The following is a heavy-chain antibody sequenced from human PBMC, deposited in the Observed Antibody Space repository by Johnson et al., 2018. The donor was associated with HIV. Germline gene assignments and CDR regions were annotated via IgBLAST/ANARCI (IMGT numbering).Heavy chain of an antibody. CDR2: ISYDGSNK. CDR3: ARDLDSSSSEDAFDI. J-gene: IGHJ3*02. CDR1: GFTFSSYA. Sequence: QVQLVESGGGVVQPGRSLRLSCAASGFTFSSYAMHWVRQAPGQGLEWVAVISYDGSNKYSADSVKGRFTISRDNSKNTLYLQMNSRRAEATALYYCARDLDSSSSEDAFDIWGQGTMVTVS. V-gene: IGHV3-30-3*01. D-gene: IGHD6-6*01.